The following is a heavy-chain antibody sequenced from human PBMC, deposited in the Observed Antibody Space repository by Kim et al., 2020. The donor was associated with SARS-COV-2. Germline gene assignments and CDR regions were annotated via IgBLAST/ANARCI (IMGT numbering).Heavy chain of an antibody. V-gene: IGHV7-4-1*02. J-gene: IGHJ5*02. CDR3: ARIPSAYCSSTNCYSWFDP. D-gene: IGHD2-2*02. Sequence: ASVKVSCKASGYTFTSYAMNWVRQAPGQELEWMGWINTNTGNPTYAQGFTGRFVFSLDTSVNTAYLQISSLKAEDTAVYYCARIPSAYCSSTNCYSWFDPWGQGTLVTVSS. CDR2: INTNTGNP. CDR1: GYTFTSYA.